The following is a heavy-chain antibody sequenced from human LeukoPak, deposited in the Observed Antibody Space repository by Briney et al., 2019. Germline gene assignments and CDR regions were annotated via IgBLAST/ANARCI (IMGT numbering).Heavy chain of an antibody. CDR2: IYYSGST. CDR1: GGSISSYY. CDR3: ARRTTYLMILL. Sequence: SETLSLTCTVSGGSISSYYWGWIRQPPGKGLEWIGSIYYSGSTYYNPSLKSRVTISVDTSKNQFSLKLSSVTAADTAVYYCARRTTYLMILLWGQGTLVTVSS. V-gene: IGHV4-39*01. D-gene: IGHD3-16*01. J-gene: IGHJ4*02.